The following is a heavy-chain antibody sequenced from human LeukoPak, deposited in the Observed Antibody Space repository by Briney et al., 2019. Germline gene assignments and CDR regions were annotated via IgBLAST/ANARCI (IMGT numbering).Heavy chain of an antibody. J-gene: IGHJ5*02. CDR2: ITPANGHT. V-gene: IGHV1-3*01. CDR3: ATALYGSGSYYIGNWFDP. CDR1: GYSFTSYM. Sequence: GASVKVSCKTSGYSFTSYMIHWVRQAPGQGLEWMGWITPANGHTKYSQKFQGRVTFTRDTSASTAYMELSSLRSEDTAVYYCATALYGSGSYYIGNWFDPWGQGTLVTVSS. D-gene: IGHD3-10*01.